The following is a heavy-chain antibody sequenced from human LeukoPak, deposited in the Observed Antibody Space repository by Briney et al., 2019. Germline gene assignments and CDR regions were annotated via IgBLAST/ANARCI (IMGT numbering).Heavy chain of an antibody. D-gene: IGHD2-15*01. V-gene: IGHV3-9*01. CDR2: ISWNSGSI. CDR1: GFTFSSYN. CDR3: ARVEEVWWELRDYYYGMDV. J-gene: IGHJ6*02. Sequence: GGSLRLSCAASGFTFSSYNMNWVRQAPGKGLEWVSGISWNSGSIGYADSVKGRFTISRDNAKNSLYLQMNSLRAEDTALYYCARVEEVWWELRDYYYGMDVWGQGTTVTVSS.